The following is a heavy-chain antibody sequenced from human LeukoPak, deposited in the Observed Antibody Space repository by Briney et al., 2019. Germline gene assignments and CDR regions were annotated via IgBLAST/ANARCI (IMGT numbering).Heavy chain of an antibody. V-gene: IGHV1-18*01. J-gene: IGHJ3*02. CDR3: AREFTYYYDNSGYLLGAFDI. Sequence: ASVKVSCKASGYTFTSFTITWVRQAPGQGLEWMGWISASNGNTNYAQKLQGRVTMTTDTSTSTAYMELRSLKSDDTAVYYCAREFTYYYDNSGYLLGAFDIWGQGTVVTVSS. CDR1: GYTFTSFT. D-gene: IGHD3-22*01. CDR2: ISASNGNT.